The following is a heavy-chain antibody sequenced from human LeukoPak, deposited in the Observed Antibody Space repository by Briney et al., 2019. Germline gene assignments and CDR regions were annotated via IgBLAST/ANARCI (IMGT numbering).Heavy chain of an antibody. CDR1: GYTLTELS. V-gene: IGHV1-24*01. CDR3: ATWVGATGGYFDY. Sequence: VASVKVSCKVSGYTLTELSMHWVRQAPGKGLEWMGGFDPEDGETIYAQKFQGRVTMTEDTSTDTAYMELSSLRSEDTAVYYCATWVGATGGYFDYWGQGTLVTVSS. D-gene: IGHD1-26*01. CDR2: FDPEDGET. J-gene: IGHJ4*02.